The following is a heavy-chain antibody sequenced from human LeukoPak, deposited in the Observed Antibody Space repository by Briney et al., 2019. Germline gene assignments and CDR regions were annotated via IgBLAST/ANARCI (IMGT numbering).Heavy chain of an antibody. J-gene: IGHJ5*02. V-gene: IGHV1-2*02. CDR3: TREGRPANYYDWFDP. CDR1: GYTFSDYH. Sequence: ASVKVSCKASGYTFSDYHMRWVRQAPGQGPEWMGSINPNNGATNYAQKFQGRVTMTRDTSISTVYMDLSSLRSDDTAVYYCTREGRPANYYDWFDPWGQGTLVTVSS. D-gene: IGHD3-10*01. CDR2: INPNNGAT.